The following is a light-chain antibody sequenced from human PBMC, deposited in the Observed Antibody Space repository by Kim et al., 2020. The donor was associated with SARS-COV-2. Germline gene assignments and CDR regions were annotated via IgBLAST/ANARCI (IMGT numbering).Light chain of an antibody. Sequence: QSVLTQPPSASGTPGQTVTISCSGSDYNIGTNTVNWYQQIPGTAPKLLIYSDDHRPSGDPDRFSGSKSGTSASLAISGLQSGDEADYYCSAWDDSLNVNVFGTGTKVTVL. CDR2: SDD. CDR3: SAWDDSLNVNV. J-gene: IGLJ1*01. CDR1: DYNIGTNT. V-gene: IGLV1-44*01.